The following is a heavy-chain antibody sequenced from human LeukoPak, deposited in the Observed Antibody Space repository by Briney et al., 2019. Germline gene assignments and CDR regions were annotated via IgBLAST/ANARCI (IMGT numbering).Heavy chain of an antibody. CDR2: INHSGST. D-gene: IGHD3-16*01. CDR1: GVSFSGYY. Sequence: SETLSLTCAVYGVSFSGYYWSWIRQPPGKGLEWIGEINHSGSTNYNPSLKSRVTISVDTSKNQFSLKLSSVTAADTAVYYCAYVGPLLFAYWAREPWSPPPQ. CDR3: AYVGPLLFAY. J-gene: IGHJ4*02. V-gene: IGHV4-34*01.